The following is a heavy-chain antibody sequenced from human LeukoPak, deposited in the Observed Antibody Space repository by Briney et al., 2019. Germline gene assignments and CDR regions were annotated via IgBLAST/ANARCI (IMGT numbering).Heavy chain of an antibody. V-gene: IGHV3-23*01. CDR3: ARDRAVVVPAAISDGGWFDP. CDR2: ISGSGGST. J-gene: IGHJ5*02. Sequence: PGGSLRLSCAASGFTFSSYAMSWVRQAPGKGLEWVSAISGSGGSTYYADSVKGRFTISRDNSKNTPYLQMNSLRAEDTAVYYCARDRAVVVPAAISDGGWFDPWGQGTLVTVSS. CDR1: GFTFSSYA. D-gene: IGHD2-2*02.